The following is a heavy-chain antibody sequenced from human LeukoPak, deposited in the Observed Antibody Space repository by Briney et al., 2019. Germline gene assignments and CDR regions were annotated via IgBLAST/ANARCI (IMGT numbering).Heavy chain of an antibody. CDR2: IYSGGGT. CDR1: EFTVSTNY. Sequence: GGSLRLSCAASEFTVSTNYINWVRQAPGKELVWVSVIYSGGGTYYIDSVKGRFTISRDISKNTLYLQMNSLRAEDTAVYYCTRGLGSLDYWGQGTLVTVSS. V-gene: IGHV3-53*01. CDR3: TRGLGSLDY. J-gene: IGHJ4*02. D-gene: IGHD7-27*01.